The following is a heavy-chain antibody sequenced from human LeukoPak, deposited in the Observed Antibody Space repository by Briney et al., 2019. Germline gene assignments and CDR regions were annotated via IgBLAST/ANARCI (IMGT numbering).Heavy chain of an antibody. J-gene: IGHJ2*01. CDR2: IHYSGST. D-gene: IGHD3-10*01. Sequence: PSETLSLTCTVSAGSISGSYWSWIRQLPGKGLEWIGYIHYSGSTNYNPSLKSRVTISVDTSKNQFSLKLSSVTAADTAVYYCARVFYYGSGTFDLWGRGTLVTVSS. CDR3: ARVFYYGSGTFDL. CDR1: AGSISGSY. V-gene: IGHV4-59*01.